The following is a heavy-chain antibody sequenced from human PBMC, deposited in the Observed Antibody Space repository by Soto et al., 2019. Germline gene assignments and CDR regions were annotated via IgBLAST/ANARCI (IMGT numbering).Heavy chain of an antibody. CDR1: GFTFSNAW. D-gene: IGHD3-10*01. J-gene: IGHJ6*02. CDR2: IKSKTDGGTT. Sequence: GGSLRLSCAASGFTFSNAWMNWVRQAPGKGLEWVGRIKSKTDGGTTDYAAPVKGRFTISRDDSKNTLYLQMNSLKTEDTAVYYCTTGITRVRGVIYCYCGMDVRGQGTTVTVSS. V-gene: IGHV3-15*07. CDR3: TTGITRVRGVIYCYCGMDV.